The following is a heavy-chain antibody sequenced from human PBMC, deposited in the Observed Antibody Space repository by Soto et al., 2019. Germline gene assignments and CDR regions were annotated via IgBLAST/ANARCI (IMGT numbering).Heavy chain of an antibody. V-gene: IGHV3-23*01. CDR1: GFTFSSYA. CDR3: AKRWAPSYDFWSGSRAPFDY. D-gene: IGHD3-3*01. CDR2: ISGSGGST. Sequence: LRLSCAASGFTFSSYAMSWVRQAPGKGLEWVSAISGSGGSTYYADSVKGRFTISRDNSKNTLYLQMNSLRAEDTAVYYCAKRWAPSYDFWSGSRAPFDYWGEGTMVTVYS. J-gene: IGHJ4*02.